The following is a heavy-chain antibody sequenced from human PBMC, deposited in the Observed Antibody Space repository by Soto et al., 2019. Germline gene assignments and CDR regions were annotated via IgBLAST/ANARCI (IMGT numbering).Heavy chain of an antibody. Sequence: SETLSVTCTVSGGSISSGDYYWSWIRQPPGKGLEWIGYIYYSGSTYYNPSLKSRVTISVDTSKNQFSLKLSSVTAADTAVYYCAREEVYYSMDVWGQGTTVTVSS. CDR2: IYYSGST. CDR1: GGSISSGDYY. J-gene: IGHJ6*02. V-gene: IGHV4-30-4*01. CDR3: AREEVYYSMDV.